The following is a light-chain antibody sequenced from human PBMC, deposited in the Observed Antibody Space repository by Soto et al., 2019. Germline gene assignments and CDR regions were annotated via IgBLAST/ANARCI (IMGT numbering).Light chain of an antibody. CDR3: ETWDDNAWV. CDR2: LEGSGSY. J-gene: IGLJ3*02. V-gene: IGLV4-60*02. CDR1: SGHSGYI. Sequence: QLVLTQSSSASASLGSSVKRTCTLSSGHSGYIIAWHQQQPGKAPRYLMKLEGSGSYNKGSGVPDRFSGSSSGADRYLTISNLQFEDEADYYCETWDDNAWVFGGGTKVTVL.